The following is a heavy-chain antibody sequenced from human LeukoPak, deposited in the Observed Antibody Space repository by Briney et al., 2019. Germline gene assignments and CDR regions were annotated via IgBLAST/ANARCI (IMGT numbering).Heavy chain of an antibody. J-gene: IGHJ3*02. Sequence: SETLSLTCTVSGGSVSSGSYYWSWIRQPPGKGLEWIGYIYYSGSTNYNPSLKSRVTISVDTSKNHFSLKLNSVTAADTAVYYCARIVAIPDAFDIWGQGTMVTVSS. CDR2: IYYSGST. CDR1: GGSVSSGSYY. V-gene: IGHV4-61*03. CDR3: ARIVAIPDAFDI. D-gene: IGHD5-12*01.